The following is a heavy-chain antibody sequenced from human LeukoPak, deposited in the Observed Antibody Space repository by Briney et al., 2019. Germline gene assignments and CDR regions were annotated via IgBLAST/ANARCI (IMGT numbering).Heavy chain of an antibody. J-gene: IGHJ6*02. CDR1: GFTFSSYS. D-gene: IGHD6-13*01. V-gene: IGHV3-21*01. CDR2: ISSSSSYI. CDR3: ARDASGIAAAGTDYYYYYGMDV. Sequence: GGSLRLSCAASGFTFSSYSMNWVRQAPGKGLEWVSSISSSSSYIYYADSVKGRFTISRDNAKNSLYLQMNSLRAEDTAVYYCARDASGIAAAGTDYYYYYGMDVWGQGTTVTVSS.